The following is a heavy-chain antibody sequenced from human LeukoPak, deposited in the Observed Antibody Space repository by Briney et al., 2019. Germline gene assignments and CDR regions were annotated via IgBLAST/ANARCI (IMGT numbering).Heavy chain of an antibody. D-gene: IGHD2-8*01. J-gene: IGHJ4*02. CDR2: LKQDGSDR. Sequence: GGSLRLSCGVSGFSVTSYWMSWVRQAPGRGLEWAASLKQDGSDRYYVDSVKGRFTIARDDAKNSLYLQMNSLRAEDTAVYYCVRYCTIGVCSRRNFDYWGQGTLVTVSS. CDR3: VRYCTIGVCSRRNFDY. CDR1: GFSVTSYW. V-gene: IGHV3-7*01.